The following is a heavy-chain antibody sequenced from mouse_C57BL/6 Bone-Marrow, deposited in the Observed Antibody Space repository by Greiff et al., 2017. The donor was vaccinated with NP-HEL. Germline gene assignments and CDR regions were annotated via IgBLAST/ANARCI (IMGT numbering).Heavy chain of an antibody. CDR1: GYTFTSYW. Sequence: VKLQQPGAELVKPGASVKLSCKASGYTFTSYWMHWVKQRPGRGLEWIGRIDPNSGGTKYNEKFKSKATLTVDKPSSTAYMQLSSRTSKVTAVYYGAREGITAVVVPFDYWGQGTTLTVSS. CDR3: AREGITAVVVPFDY. CDR2: IDPNSGGT. V-gene: IGHV1-72*01. D-gene: IGHD1-1*01. J-gene: IGHJ2*01.